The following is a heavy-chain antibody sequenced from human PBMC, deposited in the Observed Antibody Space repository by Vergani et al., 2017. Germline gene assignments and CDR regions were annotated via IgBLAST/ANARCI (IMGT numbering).Heavy chain of an antibody. Sequence: QVQLQESGPGLVKPSQTLPLTCTVSGGSISSGDYYWSWIRQPPGKGLEWIGYIYYSGSTYYNPSLKSRVTISVDTSKNQFSLKLSSVTAADTAVYYCAXETRVDITMRHFDYWGQGTLVTVSS. CDR3: AXETRVDITMRHFDY. J-gene: IGHJ4*02. D-gene: IGHD3-22*01. V-gene: IGHV4-30-4*08. CDR1: GGSISSGDYY. CDR2: IYYSGST.